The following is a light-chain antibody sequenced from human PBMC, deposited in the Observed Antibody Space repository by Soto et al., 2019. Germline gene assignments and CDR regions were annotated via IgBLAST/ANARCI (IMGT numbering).Light chain of an antibody. CDR3: QQYNNWPYT. CDR2: GAS. Sequence: EIVMTQSPATLSVSPGERATLSCRASQSVSSYLAWYQQKPGQPPRLLIYGASTRATGIPARFSGSGSGTEFTLTISSLQSEDFAVYYCQQYNNWPYTFGQGTKLEIK. CDR1: QSVSSY. V-gene: IGKV3-15*01. J-gene: IGKJ2*01.